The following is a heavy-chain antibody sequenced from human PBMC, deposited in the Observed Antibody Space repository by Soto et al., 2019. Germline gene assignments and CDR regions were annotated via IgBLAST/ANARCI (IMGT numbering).Heavy chain of an antibody. CDR2: IYYSGST. CDR1: GGSISSYY. Sequence: PSETLSLTCTVSGGSISSYYWSWIRQPPGKGLEWIGYIYYSGSTNYNPSLKSRVTISVDTSKNQFSLKLSSVTAADTAVYYCAREGYSGYDFQSSFDYWGQGTLVTVSS. D-gene: IGHD5-12*01. V-gene: IGHV4-59*01. CDR3: AREGYSGYDFQSSFDY. J-gene: IGHJ4*02.